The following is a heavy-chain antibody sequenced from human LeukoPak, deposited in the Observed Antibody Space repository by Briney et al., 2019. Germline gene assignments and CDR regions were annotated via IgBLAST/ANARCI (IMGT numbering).Heavy chain of an antibody. J-gene: IGHJ5*02. D-gene: IGHD3-10*01. CDR3: ARPFVRELFWFDP. Sequence: ASVKVSCKASGYSFSSYAMNWVRQAPGQGLEWMGWINTNTGNPTYAQGFTGRFVFSLDTSVSTAYLQISSLKAEDTAVYYCARPFVRELFWFDPWGQGTLVTVSS. CDR2: INTNTGNP. CDR1: GYSFSSYA. V-gene: IGHV7-4-1*02.